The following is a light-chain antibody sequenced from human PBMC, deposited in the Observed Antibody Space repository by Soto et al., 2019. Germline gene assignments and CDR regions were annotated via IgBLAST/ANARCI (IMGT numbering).Light chain of an antibody. Sequence: IVLTQSPGTLSLSPGERATLSCRASQSVSSSSYLAWYQQKPGQAPRLLIYGAYSRATGIPDRFSGSGSGTDFTLTISRLEPDDFAVYYCQQYGSALTFGGGTKVEIK. J-gene: IGKJ4*01. V-gene: IGKV3-20*01. CDR2: GAY. CDR1: QSVSSSSY. CDR3: QQYGSALT.